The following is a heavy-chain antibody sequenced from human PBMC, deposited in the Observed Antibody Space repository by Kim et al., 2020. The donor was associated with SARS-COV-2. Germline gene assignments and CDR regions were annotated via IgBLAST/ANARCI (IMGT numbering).Heavy chain of an antibody. V-gene: IGHV4-61*01. CDR3: ARSGDDILTCPNWIDP. CDR1: GGSVSSGSYY. J-gene: IGHJ5*02. D-gene: IGHD3-9*01. CDR2: IYYSGST. Sequence: SETLSLTCTVSGGSVSSGSYYWSWIRQPPGKGLEWIGYIYYSGSTNYNPSLKSRVTISVDTSKNQFSLKLSSVTAADTAVYYCARSGDDILTCPNWIDP.